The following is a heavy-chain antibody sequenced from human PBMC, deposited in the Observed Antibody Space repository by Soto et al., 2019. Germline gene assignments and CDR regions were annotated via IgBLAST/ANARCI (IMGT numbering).Heavy chain of an antibody. J-gene: IGHJ4*02. CDR1: GFTFSNYA. Sequence: PGGSLRLSCEASGFTFSNYAMSWVRQAPGKGLEWVSAISGGGAAPYYVDSVKGRFTISRDNIKITLYLQMNNLRAEDTGVYYCAKDMSYNWKPAAPGGIDYWGQGILVTVSS. CDR3: AKDMSYNWKPAAPGGIDY. V-gene: IGHV3-23*01. D-gene: IGHD1-20*01. CDR2: ISGGGAAP.